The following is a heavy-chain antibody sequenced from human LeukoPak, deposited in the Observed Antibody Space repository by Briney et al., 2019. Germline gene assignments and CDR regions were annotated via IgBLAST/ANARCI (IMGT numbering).Heavy chain of an antibody. CDR2: INYSGNT. Sequence: SETLSLTCSVSGDSISSSPEYWGWIRQPPGQGLEYIGSINYSGNTYYDPSLKGRVTISVDTSKNQFSLKVTSMTAADSAVYYCSRLFLSGVDGWGWFHSWGQGTLVTVSS. J-gene: IGHJ5*01. CDR1: GDSISSSPEY. V-gene: IGHV4-39*01. CDR3: SRLFLSGVDGWGWFHS. D-gene: IGHD3-10*01.